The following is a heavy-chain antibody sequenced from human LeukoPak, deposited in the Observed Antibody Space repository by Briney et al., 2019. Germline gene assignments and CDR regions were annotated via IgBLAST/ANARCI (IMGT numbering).Heavy chain of an antibody. V-gene: IGHV4-39*07. Sequence: PSETLSLTCTVSGDSITTTTSLWGWIRQPPGKGLEWIGAMYYAGDTFYSASLRSRVTISVDTSKNQFSLKLSSVTAADTAVYYCARIRFNYYYYMDVWGKGTTVTVSS. J-gene: IGHJ6*03. CDR3: ARIRFNYYYYMDV. CDR1: GDSITTTTSL. CDR2: MYYAGDT. D-gene: IGHD3-16*01.